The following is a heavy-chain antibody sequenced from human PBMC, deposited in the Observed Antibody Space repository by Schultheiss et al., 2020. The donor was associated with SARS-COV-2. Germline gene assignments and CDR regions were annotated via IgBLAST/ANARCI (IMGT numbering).Heavy chain of an antibody. D-gene: IGHD3-22*01. Sequence: GGSLRLSCAASGFTFSSYGMHWVRQAPGKGLEWVSAISGSGGSTYYADSVKGRFTISRDNAKNSLYLQMNSLRAEDTAVYYCARVLITMIVVVITDDAFDIWGQGTMVTVSS. CDR1: GFTFSSYG. J-gene: IGHJ3*02. CDR2: ISGSGGST. CDR3: ARVLITMIVVVITDDAFDI. V-gene: IGHV3-21*01.